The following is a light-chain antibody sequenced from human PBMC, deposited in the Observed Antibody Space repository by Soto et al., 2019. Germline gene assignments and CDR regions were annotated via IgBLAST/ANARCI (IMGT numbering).Light chain of an antibody. Sequence: EIVLTQAPTTLSVSPGERATLSCRASQTVSSNLAWYQQKPGQPPRLLMSGVSTRATGIPARFSGSGSGTEFTLTITSLQSEDFAVSYSQQYNDWPPEVTFGGGTKVEIK. CDR3: QQYNDWPPEVT. CDR2: GVS. J-gene: IGKJ4*01. V-gene: IGKV3D-15*01. CDR1: QTVSSN.